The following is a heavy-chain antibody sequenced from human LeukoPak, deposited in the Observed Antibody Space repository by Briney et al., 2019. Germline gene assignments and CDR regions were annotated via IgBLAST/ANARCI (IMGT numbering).Heavy chain of an antibody. D-gene: IGHD6-13*01. Sequence: PSETLSLTCTVSGGSISSSSYYWGWIRQPPGKGLEWIGSIYYSGSTYYNPSLKSRVTISVDTSKNQFSLKLSSVTAADTAVYYCARHSRGYSSSWADYWGQGTLVTVSS. CDR1: GGSISSSSYY. J-gene: IGHJ4*02. V-gene: IGHV4-39*01. CDR2: IYYSGST. CDR3: ARHSRGYSSSWADY.